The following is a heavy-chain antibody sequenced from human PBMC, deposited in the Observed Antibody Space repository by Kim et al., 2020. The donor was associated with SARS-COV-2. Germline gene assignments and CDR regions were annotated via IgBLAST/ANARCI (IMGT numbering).Heavy chain of an antibody. CDR1: GYTFRNYG. Sequence: ASVKVSCKASGYTFRNYGLNWVRQAPGQGLEWMGWIYTDTGTPTYAQGFIGRFVFSFDPSVNTAHLQISGLKAEDTATYYCARGTEYHDSVWGSYPFDYWGQGTLVTVSS. J-gene: IGHJ4*02. V-gene: IGHV7-4-1*02. D-gene: IGHD3-16*02. CDR3: ARGTEYHDSVWGSYPFDY. CDR2: IYTDTGTP.